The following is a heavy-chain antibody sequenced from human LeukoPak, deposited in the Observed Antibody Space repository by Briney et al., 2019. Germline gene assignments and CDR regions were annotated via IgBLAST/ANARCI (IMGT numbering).Heavy chain of an antibody. CDR1: GFPFTLYN. Sequence: GGSLRLSCEVSGFPFTLYNMNWVRQAPGKGLEWLSYISSSTNTIYYAGSVKGRFTISRDNAKNSLYLQMNGLGAEDTAIYYCARESSGIEPTTKIDYWGQGALVPSPQ. V-gene: IGHV3-48*04. CDR2: ISSSTNTI. J-gene: IGHJ4*02. CDR3: ARESSGIEPTTKIDY. D-gene: IGHD1-26*01.